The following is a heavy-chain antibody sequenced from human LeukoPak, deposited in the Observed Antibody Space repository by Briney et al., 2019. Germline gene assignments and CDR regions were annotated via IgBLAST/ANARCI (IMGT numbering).Heavy chain of an antibody. CDR1: GDSISSRSYC. J-gene: IGHJ4*02. Sequence: ETLSLTCTVPGDSISSRSYCWDWIRQPPGKGLEWIGTIYYSGSTYYNPSLKSRVTISVDTSKNQFSLKLSSVTAADTAVYYCARLSDILTGYDYWGQGTPVTVSS. V-gene: IGHV4-39*01. D-gene: IGHD3-9*01. CDR2: IYYSGST. CDR3: ARLSDILTGYDY.